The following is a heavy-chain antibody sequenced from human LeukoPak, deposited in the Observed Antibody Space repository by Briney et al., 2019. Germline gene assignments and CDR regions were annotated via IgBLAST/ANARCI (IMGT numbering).Heavy chain of an antibody. J-gene: IGHJ4*02. CDR3: ARNADDFWSGYYMFDY. CDR2: ISTSGTI. CDR1: GDSITSDNYY. V-gene: IGHV4-61*02. D-gene: IGHD3-3*01. Sequence: PSETLSLTCTVSGDSITSDNYYWIWIRQPAGKGLEWIGRISTSGTINYNPSLRSRVTMSVDTSKNQFSLKLSSVTAADTAVYYCARNADDFWSGYYMFDYWGQGTLVTVSS.